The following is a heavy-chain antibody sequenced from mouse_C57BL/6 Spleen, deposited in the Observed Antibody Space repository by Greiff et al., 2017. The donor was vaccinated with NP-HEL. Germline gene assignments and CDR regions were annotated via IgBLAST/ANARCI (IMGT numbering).Heavy chain of an antibody. CDR1: GYSITSGYY. CDR3: ARDPLFAY. J-gene: IGHJ3*01. V-gene: IGHV3-6*01. Sequence: DIKLQESGPGLVKPSQSLSLTCSVTGYSITSGYYWNWIRQFPGNKLEWMGYISYDGSNNYNPSLKNRISITRDTSKNQFFLKLNSVTTEDTATYYCARDPLFAYWGQGTLVTVSA. CDR2: ISYDGSN.